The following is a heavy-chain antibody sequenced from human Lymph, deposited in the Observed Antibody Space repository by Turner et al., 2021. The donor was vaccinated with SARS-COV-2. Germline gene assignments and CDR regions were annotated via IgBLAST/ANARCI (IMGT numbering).Heavy chain of an antibody. V-gene: IGHV3-53*01. CDR2: IYSGGST. Sequence: EVQLVEPGGGLIQPGGSLTLSCGASGFIVSSNYMNWVRQATGKGLEWVSLIYSGGSTDYADSVKGRFNISRDNSKNTLYLQMNSQRAEDTAVYYCARDLQLYGMDVWGQGTTVTVSS. CDR1: GFIVSSNY. J-gene: IGHJ6*02. D-gene: IGHD1-1*01. CDR3: ARDLQLYGMDV.